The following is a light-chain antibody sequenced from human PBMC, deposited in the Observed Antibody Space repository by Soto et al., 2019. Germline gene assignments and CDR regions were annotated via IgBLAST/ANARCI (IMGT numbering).Light chain of an antibody. V-gene: IGKV3-11*01. Sequence: EIVLTQSPATLSLSPGERATLSCTASQSVSSYLAWYQQKPGQAPRLLIYDASNRATGIPARFSGSGSGTDFTLTISSLEPEDFAVYHCQQRSNWPPAFGGGTKVEIK. CDR3: QQRSNWPPA. CDR1: QSVSSY. J-gene: IGKJ4*01. CDR2: DAS.